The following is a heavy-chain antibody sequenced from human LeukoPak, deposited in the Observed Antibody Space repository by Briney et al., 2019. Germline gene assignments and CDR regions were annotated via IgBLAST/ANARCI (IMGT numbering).Heavy chain of an antibody. J-gene: IGHJ4*02. CDR3: ARRFDYYGSGSYPLGY. D-gene: IGHD3-10*01. CDR2: FDPEDGET. Sequence: ASVKVSCKVSGYTLTEFSMHWVRQAPGKGLEWMGGFDPEDGETIYAQELQGRVTMTKDTSTDTAYMELSSLRSEDTAVYYCARRFDYYGSGSYPLGYWGQGTLVTVSS. CDR1: GYTLTEFS. V-gene: IGHV1-24*01.